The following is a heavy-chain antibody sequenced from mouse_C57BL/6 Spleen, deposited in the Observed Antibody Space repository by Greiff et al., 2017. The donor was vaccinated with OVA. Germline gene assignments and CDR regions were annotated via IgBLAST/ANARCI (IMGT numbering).Heavy chain of an antibody. CDR3: ASPMYYYGRGRVDV. D-gene: IGHD1-1*01. CDR1: GYTFTSYW. J-gene: IGHJ1*03. Sequence: QVQLQQPGAELVMPGASVKLSCKASGYTFTSYWMHWVKQRPGQGLEWIGEIDPSDSYTNSNQKFKGKSTLTVDKSSRTADMQRSSLTSEDSAVYYCASPMYYYGRGRVDVWGTGTTVTVSS. V-gene: IGHV1-69*01. CDR2: IDPSDSYT.